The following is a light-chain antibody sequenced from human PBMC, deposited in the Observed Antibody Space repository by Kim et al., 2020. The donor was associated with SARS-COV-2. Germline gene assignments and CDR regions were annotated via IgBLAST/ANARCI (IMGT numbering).Light chain of an antibody. Sequence: SHGERATLSCRASQSVSNNLSWYQQNPGQAPRLLIYGASTRATDIPTRFSGSGSGTEFTLTISSLQSEDLAIYYCQQYTNWPLMYTFGQGTKLEI. CDR3: QQYTNWPLMYT. CDR1: QSVSNN. CDR2: GAS. J-gene: IGKJ2*01. V-gene: IGKV3-15*01.